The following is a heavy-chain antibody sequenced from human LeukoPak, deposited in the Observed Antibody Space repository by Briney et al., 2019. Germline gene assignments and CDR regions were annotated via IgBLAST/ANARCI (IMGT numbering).Heavy chain of an antibody. CDR3: AIRGYSYGYPIGAFDI. J-gene: IGHJ3*02. CDR2: IYSGGST. V-gene: IGHV3-53*01. CDR1: GYTVSSNY. Sequence: GGSLRLSCAASGYTVSSNYMSWVRQAPGKGLEWVSVIYSGGSTYYADSVKGRFTISRDNSKNTLYLQMNSLRAEDTAVYYCAIRGYSYGYPIGAFDIWGQGTMVTVSS. D-gene: IGHD5-18*01.